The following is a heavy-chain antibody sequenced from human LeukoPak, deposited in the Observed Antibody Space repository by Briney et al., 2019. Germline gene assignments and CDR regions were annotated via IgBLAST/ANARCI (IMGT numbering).Heavy chain of an antibody. CDR2: IWYDGSNK. J-gene: IGHJ6*02. CDR1: GFTFSSYG. Sequence: GGSLRLSCAASGFTFSSYGMHWVRQAPGKGLEWVAVIWYDGSNKYYADSVKGRFTISRDNSKNTLYLQMNSLRAEDTAVYYCARRIQLWLKGYYYYGMDVWGQGTTVTVSS. D-gene: IGHD5-18*01. CDR3: ARRIQLWLKGYYYYGMDV. V-gene: IGHV3-33*01.